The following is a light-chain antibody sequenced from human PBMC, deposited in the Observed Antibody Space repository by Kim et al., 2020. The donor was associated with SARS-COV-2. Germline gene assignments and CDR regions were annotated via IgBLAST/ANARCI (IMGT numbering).Light chain of an antibody. V-gene: IGKV2-30*01. CDR1: QSLVYSDGNPY. CDR2: RVS. CDR3: MQSAHWPYT. J-gene: IGKJ2*01. Sequence: QPASLSCTSSQSLVYSDGNPYLNWFQQRPGQSPRRLIYRVSNRDSGVPDRFSGSVSGAVFTLKISSVEVEDIGLYFCMQSAHWPYTFGQGTKLEI.